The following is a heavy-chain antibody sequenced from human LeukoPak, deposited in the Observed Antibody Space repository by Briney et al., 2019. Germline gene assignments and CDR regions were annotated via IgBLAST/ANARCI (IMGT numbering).Heavy chain of an antibody. V-gene: IGHV3-74*01. CDR2: INSDGSST. CDR1: GFTFSSYW. Sequence: GGSLRLSCAASGFTFSSYWMHWVRQAPGKGLVWVSRINSDGSSTSYADSVKGRFTISRDNAKNTLYLQMNSLRAEDTAVYYCATQNDILTGPDAFDIWGQGTMVTVSS. J-gene: IGHJ3*02. D-gene: IGHD3-9*01. CDR3: ATQNDILTGPDAFDI.